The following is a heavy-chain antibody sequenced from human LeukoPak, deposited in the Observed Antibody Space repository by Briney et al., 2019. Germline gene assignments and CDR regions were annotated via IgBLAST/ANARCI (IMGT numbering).Heavy chain of an antibody. D-gene: IGHD6-19*01. CDR2: ISAYNGHT. Sequence: GASVKVSCKASGNTFTSYGISWVRLAPGQGLEWMGWISAYNGHTNYAQKFQGRVTMTTDTSTSTAYMELRSLRSDDTAVYYCARVGAVAGTRGYYYYMDVWGKGTTVTVSS. V-gene: IGHV1-18*01. CDR1: GNTFTSYG. J-gene: IGHJ6*03. CDR3: ARVGAVAGTRGYYYYMDV.